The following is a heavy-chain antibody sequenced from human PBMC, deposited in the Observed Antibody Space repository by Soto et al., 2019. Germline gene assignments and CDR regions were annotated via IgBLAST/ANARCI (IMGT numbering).Heavy chain of an antibody. D-gene: IGHD3-16*01. Sequence: QVQLVQSGVEVKKTGASVKVSCKASGYTFTSYGISWVRQAPGQGLEWMGWISTYNGNTNYAQKFQGRVTMTTDTSTGTAYMELRSLRSADTAVDYCAREWGGDYWGQGTLVTVSS. CDR1: GYTFTSYG. J-gene: IGHJ4*02. CDR2: ISTYNGNT. V-gene: IGHV1-18*01. CDR3: AREWGGDY.